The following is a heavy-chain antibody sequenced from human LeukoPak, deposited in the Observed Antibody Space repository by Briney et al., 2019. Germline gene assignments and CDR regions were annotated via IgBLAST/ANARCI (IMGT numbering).Heavy chain of an antibody. CDR1: GFIFSNYG. D-gene: IGHD5/OR15-5a*01. CDR3: AKDSVKVSTIRRVPHYTDV. J-gene: IGHJ6*03. Sequence: GGSLRLSCAASGFIFSNYGMHWVRQAPGKGPEWVAFIRYDGSIRYYIDSVKGRFTISRDNSKNTLYLQMNSLRAEDTAVYHCAKDSVKVSTIRRVPHYTDVWGKGTTVTIP. V-gene: IGHV3-30*02. CDR2: IRYDGSIR.